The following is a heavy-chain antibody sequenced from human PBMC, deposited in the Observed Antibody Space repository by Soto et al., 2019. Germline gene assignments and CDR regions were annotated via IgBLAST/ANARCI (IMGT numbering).Heavy chain of an antibody. J-gene: IGHJ4*02. CDR2: INAGNGNT. Sequence: ASVKVSCKASGYIFTSYAMHWVRQAPGQRLEWMGWINAGNGNTKYSQKFQGRVTITRDTSASTAYMELSSLRSEDTAVYYCARVGAAAGPYYFDYWGQGALVTVSS. CDR3: ARVGAAAGPYYFDY. V-gene: IGHV1-3*01. CDR1: GYIFTSYA. D-gene: IGHD6-13*01.